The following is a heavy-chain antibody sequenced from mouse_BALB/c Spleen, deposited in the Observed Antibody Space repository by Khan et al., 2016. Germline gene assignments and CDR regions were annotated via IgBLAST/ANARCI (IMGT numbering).Heavy chain of an antibody. CDR2: VNPYTDGT. CDR1: GYTFTPYI. J-gene: IGHJ2*01. V-gene: IGHV1S136*01. CDR3: ARGDY. Sequence: VQLQQSGPVLVKPGTSVKMSCKASGYTFTPYIIHWAKQKPGQGLEWIGYVNPYTDGTQYNEKFKHKATLTSDKSSSTAYMDLSSLTSDDSAVYYGARGDYWGQGTTLTVS.